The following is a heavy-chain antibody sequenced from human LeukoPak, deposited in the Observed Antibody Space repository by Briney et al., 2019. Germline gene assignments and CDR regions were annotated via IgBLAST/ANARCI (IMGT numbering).Heavy chain of an antibody. D-gene: IGHD6-13*01. CDR2: ISSSGNTI. CDR3: ARNPPDRYSSSWNYMDV. V-gene: IGHV3-11*01. J-gene: IGHJ6*03. CDR1: GFTFSDCY. Sequence: GGSLRLSCVASGFTFSDCYMNWIRQAPGKGLEWVPYISSSGNTINYADSVKGRFTISRDNAKNSLYLQMNSLRAEDTAVYYCARNPPDRYSSSWNYMDVWGKGTTVTVSS.